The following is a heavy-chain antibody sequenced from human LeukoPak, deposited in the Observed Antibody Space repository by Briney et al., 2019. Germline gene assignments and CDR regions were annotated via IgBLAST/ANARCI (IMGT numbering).Heavy chain of an antibody. J-gene: IGHJ2*01. CDR3: AASSGRLRYWYFDL. D-gene: IGHD6-19*01. V-gene: IGHV1-18*01. CDR2: ISAYNGNT. Sequence: ASVKVSCRASGYTFTSYGISWVRQAPGQGLEWMGWISAYNGNTSYAQKLQGRVTMTTDTSTSTAYMELRSLRSDDTAVYYCAASSGRLRYWYFDLWGRGTLVTVSS. CDR1: GYTFTSYG.